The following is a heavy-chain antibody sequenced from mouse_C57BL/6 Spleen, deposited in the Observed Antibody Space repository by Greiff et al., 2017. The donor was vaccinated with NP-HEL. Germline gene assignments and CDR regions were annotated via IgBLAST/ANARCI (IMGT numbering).Heavy chain of an antibody. CDR3: ARSGGFGNYDAMDY. CDR1: GFNIKDYY. J-gene: IGHJ4*01. CDR2: IDPEDGET. V-gene: IGHV14-2*01. Sequence: VQLQQSGAELVKPGASVKLSCTASGFNIKDYYMHWVKQRTEQGLEWIGRIDPEDGETKYAPKFQGKATITADTSSSTAYMELHSLTSEDSAVYFCARSGGFGNYDAMDYWGQGTSVTVSS. D-gene: IGHD2-1*01.